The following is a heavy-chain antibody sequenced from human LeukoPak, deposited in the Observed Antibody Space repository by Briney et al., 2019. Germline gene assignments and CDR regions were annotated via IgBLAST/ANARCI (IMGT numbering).Heavy chain of an antibody. J-gene: IGHJ4*02. CDR2: IYHSGST. CDR3: ARILRTTRTPFDY. V-gene: IGHV4-38-2*01. Sequence: SETLSLTCAVSGYSISGGYYWGWIRQPPGKGLEWIGSIYHSGSTYYNPSLKSRITISVDTSKNQFSLELSSVTAADTAVYYCARILRTTRTPFDYWGQGTLVTVSS. CDR1: GYSISGGYY. D-gene: IGHD1-1*01.